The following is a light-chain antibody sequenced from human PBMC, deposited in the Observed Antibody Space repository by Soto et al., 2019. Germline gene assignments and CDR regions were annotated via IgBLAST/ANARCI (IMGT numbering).Light chain of an antibody. J-gene: IGKJ2*01. CDR2: DAS. CDR1: QSVSSSY. Sequence: EIVLTQSPGTLSLSPGERAILTCRASQSVSSSYLAWYQQKPGQAPRLLMYDASSRATGIPDRFSGSGSGTDFTLTISRLEPEDFAVYYCQQFGTSFPYTFGQGTNLDIK. V-gene: IGKV3-20*01. CDR3: QQFGTSFPYT.